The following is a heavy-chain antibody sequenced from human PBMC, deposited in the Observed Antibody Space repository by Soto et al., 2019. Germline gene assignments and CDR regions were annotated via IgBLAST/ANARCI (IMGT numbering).Heavy chain of an antibody. CDR1: GFIFSSYG. Sequence: QVQLVESGGGVVQPGRSLRLSCAASGFIFSSYGMHWVRQAPGKGLEWVAGISFDGSNKYNADSVEGRSSISRDNSKNTPYLQMNSPKTDDTAVYYCAKGTPYDYGDDTYFQYWGQGTLVTVSS. V-gene: IGHV3-30*18. J-gene: IGHJ1*01. CDR2: ISFDGSNK. CDR3: AKGTPYDYGDDTYFQY. D-gene: IGHD4-17*01.